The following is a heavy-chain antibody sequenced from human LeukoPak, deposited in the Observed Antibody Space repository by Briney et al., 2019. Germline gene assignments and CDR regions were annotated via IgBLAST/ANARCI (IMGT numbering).Heavy chain of an antibody. CDR2: IYPDDSDT. Sequence: GESLKISCKGSGYTFTNYWIVWVRQMPGKGLEWMGIIYPDDSDTRYSPSFQGHVTISADKSISTAYLQWSSLKASDTATYYCARPRRTLYGDATDFDYWGQGTLLTVSS. V-gene: IGHV5-51*01. CDR3: ARPRRTLYGDATDFDY. J-gene: IGHJ4*02. D-gene: IGHD4-17*01. CDR1: GYTFTNYW.